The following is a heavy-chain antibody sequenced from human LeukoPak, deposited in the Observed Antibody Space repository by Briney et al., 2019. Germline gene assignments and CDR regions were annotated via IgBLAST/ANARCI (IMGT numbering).Heavy chain of an antibody. Sequence: ASVKVSCKVSGYTLTELSMHWVRQAPGKGLEWMGGFDPEDGETIYAQKFQGRVTMTEDTSTDTAYMELSSLRSEDTAVYYCATVRVYYYGSGSSLLDYWGQGTLVTVSS. CDR2: FDPEDGET. D-gene: IGHD3-10*01. CDR3: ATVRVYYYGSGSSLLDY. V-gene: IGHV1-24*01. J-gene: IGHJ4*02. CDR1: GYTLTELS.